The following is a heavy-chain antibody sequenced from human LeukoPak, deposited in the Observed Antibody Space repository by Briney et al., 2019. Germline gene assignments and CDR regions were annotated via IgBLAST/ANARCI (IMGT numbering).Heavy chain of an antibody. D-gene: IGHD3/OR15-3a*01. J-gene: IGHJ6*02. CDR2: IYYSGST. CDR3: ARGYEFWSGYSAYYYGMDV. V-gene: IGHV4-59*01. CDR1: GGSISSYY. Sequence: SETLSLTYTVSGGSISSYYWSWIRQPPGKGLEWIGYIYYSGSTNYNPSLKSRVTISVDTSKNQFSLKLSSVTAADTAVYYCARGYEFWSGYSAYYYGMDVWGQGTTVTVSS.